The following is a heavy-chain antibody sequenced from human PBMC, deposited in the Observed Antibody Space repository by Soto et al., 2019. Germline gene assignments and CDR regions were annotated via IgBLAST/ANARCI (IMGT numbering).Heavy chain of an antibody. CDR2: IWYDGSNK. Sequence: GGSLRLSCAASGFTFSSYGMHWVRQAPGKGLEWVAVIWYDGSNKYYADSVKGRFTISRDNSKNTLYLQMNSLRAEDTAVYYCARDVGIAVAGTPHFDYWGQGTLVTVSS. CDR3: ARDVGIAVAGTPHFDY. J-gene: IGHJ4*02. D-gene: IGHD6-19*01. CDR1: GFTFSSYG. V-gene: IGHV3-33*01.